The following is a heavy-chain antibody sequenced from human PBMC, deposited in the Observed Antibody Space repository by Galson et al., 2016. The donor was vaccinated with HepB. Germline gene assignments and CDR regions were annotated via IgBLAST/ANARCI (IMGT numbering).Heavy chain of an antibody. V-gene: IGHV2-5*01. Sequence: PALVKPTQTLTLTCTFSGFPLSTSGVGVGWIRQPPGEALEWLALIYWNDDKRYSPSLKSSFSINKDTSKNQVVLTMTNMDPVDTATYYCSRRTLHAGHWTFDYWGQGTLVTVSS. D-gene: IGHD1-1*01. CDR2: IYWNDDK. J-gene: IGHJ4*02. CDR1: GFPLSTSGVG. CDR3: SRRTLHAGHWTFDY.